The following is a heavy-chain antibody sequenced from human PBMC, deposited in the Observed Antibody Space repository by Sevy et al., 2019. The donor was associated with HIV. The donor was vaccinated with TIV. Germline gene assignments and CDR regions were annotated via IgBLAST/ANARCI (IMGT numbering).Heavy chain of an antibody. CDR3: ARALADWGSFHYSS. D-gene: IGHD3-16*02. J-gene: IGHJ4*02. CDR1: GFILATYW. V-gene: IGHV3-7*01. CDR2: IKQDGTDK. Sequence: GGSLRLSCAASGFILATYWMTWVRQAPGKGLEWVAYIKQDGTDKYYVNSVKGRFTISRDNAKNSLYLHMSGLRAEDTAVYYCARALADWGSFHYSSWGRGSLVTVSS.